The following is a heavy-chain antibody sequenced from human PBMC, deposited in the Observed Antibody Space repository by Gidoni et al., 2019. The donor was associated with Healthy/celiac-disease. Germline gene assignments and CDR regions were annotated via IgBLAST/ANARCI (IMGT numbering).Heavy chain of an antibody. CDR2: ISGSGGST. D-gene: IGHD5-18*01. CDR1: GFTFSSYA. Sequence: EVQLLESGGGWVQPGGSLRLSCAASGFTFSSYAISWVRQAPGKGLEWVSAISGSGGSTYYADSVKGRFTISRDNSKNTLYLQMNSLRAEDTAVYYCANDGGYSYGYVADYWGQGTLVTVSS. J-gene: IGHJ4*02. CDR3: ANDGGYSYGYVADY. V-gene: IGHV3-23*01.